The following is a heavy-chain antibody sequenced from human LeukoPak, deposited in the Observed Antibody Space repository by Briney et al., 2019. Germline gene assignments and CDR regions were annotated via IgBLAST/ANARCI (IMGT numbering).Heavy chain of an antibody. D-gene: IGHD6-13*01. Sequence: KPSETLSLTCDVSGGSITQTNYWTWVRQPPGKGLEWIGEVNLQGGTNYNPSLLRRVAISVDTSANHVSLQMTSVTAADTAVYYCARGRAAAGRPHRYYFDYWGQGTLVTVSS. CDR2: VNLQGGT. CDR1: GGSITQTNY. CDR3: ARGRAAAGRPHRYYFDY. J-gene: IGHJ4*02. V-gene: IGHV4-4*02.